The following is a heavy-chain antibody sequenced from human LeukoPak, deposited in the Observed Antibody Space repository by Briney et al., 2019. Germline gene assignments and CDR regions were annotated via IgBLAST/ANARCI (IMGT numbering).Heavy chain of an antibody. CDR1: GYTFTSYD. D-gene: IGHD5-12*01. CDR3: AREDLESGYSGYDFSD. CDR2: MNPNSGNT. Sequence: ASVKVSCKASGYTFTSYDINWVRQATGQGLEWMGWMNPNSGNTGYAQKFQGRVTMTRNTSISTAYMELSSLRSEDTAVYYCAREDLESGYSGYDFSDWGQGTLVTVSS. J-gene: IGHJ4*02. V-gene: IGHV1-8*01.